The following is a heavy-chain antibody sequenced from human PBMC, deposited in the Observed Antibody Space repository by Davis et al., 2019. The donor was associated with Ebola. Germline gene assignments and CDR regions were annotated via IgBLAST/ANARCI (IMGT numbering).Heavy chain of an antibody. CDR3: ARDRYYDSSGYYYYYGMDV. Sequence: MPSETLSLTCTVSGGSISSSSYYWGWIRQPPGKGLEWIGSIYYSGSTYYNPSLKSRVTISVDTSKNQFSLKLSSVTAADTAVYYCARDRYYDSSGYYYYYGMDVWGQGTTVTVSS. CDR2: IYYSGST. J-gene: IGHJ6*02. D-gene: IGHD3-22*01. V-gene: IGHV4-39*07. CDR1: GGSISSSSYY.